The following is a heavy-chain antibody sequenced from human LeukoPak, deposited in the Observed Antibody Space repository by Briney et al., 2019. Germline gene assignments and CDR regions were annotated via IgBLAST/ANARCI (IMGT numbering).Heavy chain of an antibody. CDR1: GFTFSSYG. V-gene: IGHV3-33*01. D-gene: IGHD3-10*01. CDR2: IWYDGSNK. CDR3: ARPSGWFGELSPYYYGMDV. Sequence: GGSLRLSCAASGFTFSSYGMHWVRQAPGKGLEWVAVIWYDGSNKYYADSVKGRFTISRDNSKNTLYLQMNSLRAEDTAVYYCARPSGWFGELSPYYYGMDVWGKGTTVTVSS. J-gene: IGHJ6*04.